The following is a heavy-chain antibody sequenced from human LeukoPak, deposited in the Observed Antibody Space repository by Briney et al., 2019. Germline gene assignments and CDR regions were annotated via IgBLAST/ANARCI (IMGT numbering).Heavy chain of an antibody. CDR3: ATGLWFGKYLDV. CDR1: GGTFSSYA. Sequence: ASVKVSCKASGGTFSSYAITWVRQAPGQGLEWMGGIIPIFGTANYAQKFQGRVTITADESTSTAYMELSSLRSEDTAVYYCATGLWFGKYLDVWGKGTTVTISS. CDR2: IIPIFGTA. V-gene: IGHV1-69*13. J-gene: IGHJ6*04. D-gene: IGHD3-10*01.